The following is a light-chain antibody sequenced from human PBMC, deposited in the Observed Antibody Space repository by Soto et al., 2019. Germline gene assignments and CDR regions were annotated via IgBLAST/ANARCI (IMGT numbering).Light chain of an antibody. J-gene: IGKJ1*01. CDR3: QHYNSYSEA. Sequence: DIQMTQSPSTLSGSVGDRVTITCXXXQTISSWLAWYQQKPGKAPKLLIYKASTLKSGVPPRFSGSGSGTEFTLTISRLQPDDFATYYCQHYNSYSEAFGQGTKVELK. CDR1: QTISSW. V-gene: IGKV1-5*03. CDR2: KAS.